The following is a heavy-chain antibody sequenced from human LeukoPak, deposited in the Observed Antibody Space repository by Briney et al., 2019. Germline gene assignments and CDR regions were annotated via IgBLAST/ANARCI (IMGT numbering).Heavy chain of an antibody. D-gene: IGHD3-22*01. CDR2: IYYSGST. J-gene: IGHJ4*02. CDR3: ARVSRYYYDSSGYYPGGNYFDY. V-gene: IGHV4-31*03. Sequence: PSETLSLTCTVSGGSISSGDYYWSWIRQHPGKGLEWIGYIYYSGSTYYNPSLKSRVTISVDTSKNQFSLKLSSVTAADTAVYYCARVSRYYYDSSGYYPGGNYFDYWGQGTLVTVSS. CDR1: GGSISSGDYY.